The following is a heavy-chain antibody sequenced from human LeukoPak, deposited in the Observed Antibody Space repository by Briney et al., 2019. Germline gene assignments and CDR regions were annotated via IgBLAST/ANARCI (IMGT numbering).Heavy chain of an antibody. CDR2: ISSNGTNK. J-gene: IGHJ4*02. CDR1: GFTFSSFG. V-gene: IGHV3-30*18. D-gene: IGHD4-17*01. CDR3: AKDQAAFGDYDFYY. Sequence: GGSLRLSCAASGFTFSSFGVHWVPQAPAKGLDWVAFISSNGTNKHYADSVKGRFTNSRDNSKNTLSLQMTSLRPEDTPVYFCAKDQAAFGDYDFYYWGERTLVTVSP.